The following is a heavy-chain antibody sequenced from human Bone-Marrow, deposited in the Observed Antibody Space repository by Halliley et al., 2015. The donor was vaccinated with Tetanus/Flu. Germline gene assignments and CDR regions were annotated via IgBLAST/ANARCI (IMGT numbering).Heavy chain of an antibody. J-gene: IGHJ4*02. V-gene: IGHV3-23*01. Sequence: AASGFTFRTYAMTWVRQAPGKGLDWVSSISGNGGNKYYADSVKGRFTISKDTSKNTLHLQMNSLRADDTAVYYCAKFGSGWRPDYWGQGTLVTVSS. CDR1: GFTFRTYA. CDR3: AKFGSGWRPDY. D-gene: IGHD6-19*01. CDR2: ISGNGGNK.